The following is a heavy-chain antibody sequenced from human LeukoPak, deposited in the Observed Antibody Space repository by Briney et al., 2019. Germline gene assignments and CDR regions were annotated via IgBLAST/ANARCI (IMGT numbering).Heavy chain of an antibody. CDR1: GFTFSPYS. CDR2: ITSSSSTI. Sequence: GGSLRLSCAASGFTFSPYSMNWVRQAPRRGLEWLSYITSSSSTIYYADSVKGRFTISRDDAKNSLFLQMNSLRAEDTAVYYCVRSTGHFDYWGQETLVTVSS. D-gene: IGHD5/OR15-5a*01. J-gene: IGHJ4*02. V-gene: IGHV3-48*01. CDR3: VRSTGHFDY.